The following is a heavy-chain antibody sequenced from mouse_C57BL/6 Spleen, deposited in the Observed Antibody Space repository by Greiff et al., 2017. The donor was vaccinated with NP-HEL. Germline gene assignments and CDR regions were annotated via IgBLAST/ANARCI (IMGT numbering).Heavy chain of an antibody. V-gene: IGHV5-9*01. Sequence: EVMLVESGGGLVKPGGSLKLSCAASGFTFSSYTMSWVRQTPEKRLEWVATISGGGGNTYYPDSVKGRFTISRDNAKNTLYLQMSSLRSEDTALYYCARCDYDGDWYFDVWGTGTTVTVSS. CDR1: GFTFSSYT. D-gene: IGHD2-4*01. CDR3: ARCDYDGDWYFDV. CDR2: ISGGGGNT. J-gene: IGHJ1*03.